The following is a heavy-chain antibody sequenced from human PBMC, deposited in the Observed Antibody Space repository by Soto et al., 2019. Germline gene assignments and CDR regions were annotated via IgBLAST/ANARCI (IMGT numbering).Heavy chain of an antibody. D-gene: IGHD2-21*02. CDR1: GGSISSYY. J-gene: IGHJ4*02. CDR2: IYYSGST. V-gene: IGHV4-59*01. CDR3: ARGDTLSYCGGDCPLYFDY. Sequence: ASETLSLTCTVSGGSISSYYWSWIRQPPGKGLEWIGYIYYSGSTNYNPSLKSRVTISVDTSKNQFSLKLSSVTAADTAVYYCARGDTLSYCGGDCPLYFDYWGQGTLVTVSS.